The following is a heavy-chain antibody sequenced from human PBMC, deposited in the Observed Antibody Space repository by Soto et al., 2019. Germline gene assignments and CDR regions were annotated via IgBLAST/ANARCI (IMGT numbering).Heavy chain of an antibody. V-gene: IGHV1-69*13. CDR3: ARDLEEHEWELTPYYYYGMDL. J-gene: IGHJ6*02. CDR2: IIPIFGTA. Sequence: EASVKVSCKASGGTFSSYAISWVRQAPGQGLEWMGGIIPIFGTANYAQKFQGRVTITADESTSTAYMELSSLRSEDTAVYYCARDLEEHEWELTPYYYYGMDLWGQGTTVTVSS. D-gene: IGHD1-26*01. CDR1: GGTFSSYA.